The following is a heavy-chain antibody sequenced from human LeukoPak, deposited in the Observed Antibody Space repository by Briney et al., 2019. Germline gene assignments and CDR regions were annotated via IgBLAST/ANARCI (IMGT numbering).Heavy chain of an antibody. Sequence: PSETLSLTCTVSGGSISSGSYYWTWIRQPAGKGLEYIGRIYTSGSTSYNPSLKSRVTISVDTSKNQFSLKLSSVTAADTAVYYCARARLSIAVAGTNFDYWGQGTLVTVSS. J-gene: IGHJ4*02. V-gene: IGHV4-61*02. CDR3: ARARLSIAVAGTNFDY. CDR1: GGSISSGSYY. CDR2: IYTSGST. D-gene: IGHD6-19*01.